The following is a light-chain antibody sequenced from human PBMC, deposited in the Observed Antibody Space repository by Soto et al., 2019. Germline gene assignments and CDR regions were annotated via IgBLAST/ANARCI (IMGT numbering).Light chain of an antibody. V-gene: IGKV1-16*01. J-gene: IGKJ5*01. CDR3: QQYDNFSHT. CDR2: TTS. Sequence: DIQMTQSPFSLSASVGDRVTITCRASQAINRYLAWFQQKPGKAPKSLIYTTSSLQLGVPSRFSGSGSGTEFTLTISSLQPEDFATYYCQQYDNFSHTIGQGTRLELK. CDR1: QAINRY.